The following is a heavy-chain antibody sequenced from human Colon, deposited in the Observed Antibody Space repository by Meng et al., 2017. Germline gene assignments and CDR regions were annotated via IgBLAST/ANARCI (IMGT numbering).Heavy chain of an antibody. D-gene: IGHD5-18*01. Sequence: ASVKVSCKASGDPFTNYGISWVRQAPGQGLEWMGWITAHSGSTNYAQKFQGRVIVTTDTSTNTAYMELRSLRSDDSAVYYCARDQKYSFGTYFFDSWGQGTLVTVSS. CDR3: ARDQKYSFGTYFFDS. V-gene: IGHV1-18*01. CDR2: ITAHSGST. J-gene: IGHJ4*02. CDR1: GDPFTNYG.